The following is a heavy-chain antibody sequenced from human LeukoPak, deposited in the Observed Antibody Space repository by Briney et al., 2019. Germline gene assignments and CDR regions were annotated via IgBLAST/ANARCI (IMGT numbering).Heavy chain of an antibody. D-gene: IGHD6-19*01. J-gene: IGHJ4*02. V-gene: IGHV4-59*08. CDR3: ARHPSAVAGLDY. CDR1: GGSISSYY. CDR2: IYYSGST. Sequence: SETLSLTCTVSGGSISSYYWSWIRQPPGKGLEWIGYIYYSGSTNYNPSLKSRVTISVDTSKNQISLKLSSVTAADTAVYYCARHPSAVAGLDYWGQGTLVTVSS.